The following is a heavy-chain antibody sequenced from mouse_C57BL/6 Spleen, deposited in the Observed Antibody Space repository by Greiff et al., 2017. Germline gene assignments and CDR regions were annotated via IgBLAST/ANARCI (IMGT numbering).Heavy chain of an antibody. J-gene: IGHJ2*01. V-gene: IGHV1-50*01. D-gene: IGHD1-1*01. Sequence: QVQLQQSGAELVKPGASVKLSCKASGYTFTSYWMQWVKQRPGQGLEWIGEIDPSDSSTNYNQKFKGKATLTVDPSSSTAYMQLSSLTSEDSAVYYCARSDYGSLYYFDYWGQGTTLTVSS. CDR3: ARSDYGSLYYFDY. CDR1: GYTFTSYW. CDR2: IDPSDSST.